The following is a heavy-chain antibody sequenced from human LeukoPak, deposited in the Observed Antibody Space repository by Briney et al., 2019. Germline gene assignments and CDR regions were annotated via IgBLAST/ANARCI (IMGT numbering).Heavy chain of an antibody. Sequence: PGWSLRLSCAASGFTFNWFWMSWLRQAPGKGLEGVANIKQDGSDIYYLGSVRGRFTISRDNAMNSLYLQMNSLRAEDTAVYYCTRDALYGDPSYYYMDVWGKGTTVTVSS. CDR1: GFTFNWFW. D-gene: IGHD4-17*01. CDR3: TRDALYGDPSYYYMDV. V-gene: IGHV3-7*01. J-gene: IGHJ6*03. CDR2: IKQDGSDI.